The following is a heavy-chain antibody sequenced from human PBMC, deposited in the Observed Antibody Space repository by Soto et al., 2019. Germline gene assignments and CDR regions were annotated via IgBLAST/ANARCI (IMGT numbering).Heavy chain of an antibody. CDR3: ARGRRY. CDR2: INHSGST. Sequence: QVQLQQWGAGLLKPSETLSLTCAVYGGSFSGYYWSWIHQPPGKGLEWIGEINHSGSTNYNPSLKRRVTISVDTSKNQFSLKLSSVTAADTAVYYCARGRRYWGQGTLVTVSS. CDR1: GGSFSGYY. J-gene: IGHJ4*02. V-gene: IGHV4-34*01.